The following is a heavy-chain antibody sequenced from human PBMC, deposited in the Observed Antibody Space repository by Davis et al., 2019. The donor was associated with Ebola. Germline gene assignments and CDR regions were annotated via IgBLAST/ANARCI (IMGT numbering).Heavy chain of an antibody. Sequence: PGGSLRLSCTASGFTFGSYTMNWVRQTPGKGLEWVSSISSRSSYIYYADSIKGRFTISRDNAWNSLYLQMNSLRADDTAVYYCAREAGFGYGMDVRGQGTTVTVSS. V-gene: IGHV3-21*06. CDR1: GFTFGSYT. CDR3: AREAGFGYGMDV. CDR2: ISSRSSYI. J-gene: IGHJ6*02. D-gene: IGHD3-10*01.